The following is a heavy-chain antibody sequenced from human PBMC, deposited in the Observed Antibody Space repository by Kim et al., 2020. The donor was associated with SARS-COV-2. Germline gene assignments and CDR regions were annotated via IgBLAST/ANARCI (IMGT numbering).Heavy chain of an antibody. D-gene: IGHD3-16*01. CDR2: ST. CDR3: ARDSKGVFDY. Sequence: STYYNPTLKSRVTISVDTSKNQFSRRLSSVTAADTAVYYCARDSKGVFDYWGQGTLVTVSS. V-gene: IGHV4-31*02. J-gene: IGHJ4*02.